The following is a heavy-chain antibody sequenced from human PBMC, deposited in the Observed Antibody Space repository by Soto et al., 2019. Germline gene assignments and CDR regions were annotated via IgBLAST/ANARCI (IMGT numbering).Heavy chain of an antibody. J-gene: IGHJ4*02. CDR3: ARGYCSSNTCHDSFAC. CDR1: GGSISSYY. CDR2: INYSGTT. D-gene: IGHD2-2*01. Sequence: SETLSLTCTVSGGSISSYYWSWIRQPPGKGLEWIGYINYSGTTTYNPSLKSRVSMSVDTSKNHFSLRLSSVTAADTAVYYCARGYCSSNTCHDSFACWGQGTLVTVAS. V-gene: IGHV4-59*01.